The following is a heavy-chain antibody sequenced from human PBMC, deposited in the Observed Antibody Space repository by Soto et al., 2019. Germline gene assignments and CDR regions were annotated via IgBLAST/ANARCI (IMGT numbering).Heavy chain of an antibody. CDR3: ARPPAVPYCSGGTCYVY. V-gene: IGHV5-51*01. CDR2: IYPGDSDT. J-gene: IGHJ4*02. CDR1: GYSFSNYW. Sequence: GESLKISCKGSGYSFSNYWIGWVRQMPGKGLEWMGIIYPGDSDTRYSPSFQGQVTISADKSISTAYLQWSSLKASDTAMYYCARPPAVPYCSGGTCYVYWGQGTLVTVSS. D-gene: IGHD2-15*01.